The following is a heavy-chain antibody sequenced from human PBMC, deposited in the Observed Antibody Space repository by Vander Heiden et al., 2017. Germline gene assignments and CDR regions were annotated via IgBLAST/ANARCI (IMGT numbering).Heavy chain of an antibody. J-gene: IGHJ4*02. CDR1: ACTFNSYA. CDR3: AKTEVVVTATRKLPFGY. D-gene: IGHD2-21*02. V-gene: IGHV3-23*01. Sequence: VQLLESGGGLVQPGGSLRLSCAASACTFNSYAMSWVRQAPGKGLEWVSAISGSGGSTYYADSVKGRFTISRDNSKNTLYLQMNSLRAEDTAVYYCAKTEVVVTATRKLPFGYWGQGTLVTVSS. CDR2: ISGSGGST.